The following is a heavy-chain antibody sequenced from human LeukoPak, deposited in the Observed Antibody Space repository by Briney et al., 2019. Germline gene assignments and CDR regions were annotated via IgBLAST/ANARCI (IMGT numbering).Heavy chain of an antibody. CDR2: IIPIFGTA. V-gene: IGHV1-69*05. Sequence: ASVKVPCKASGGTFSSYAISWVRQAPGQGLEWMGGIIPIFGTANYAQKFQGRVTITTDESTSTAYMELSSLRSEDTAVYYCAGQVGGSSHFDYWGQGTLVTVSS. D-gene: IGHD1-26*01. J-gene: IGHJ4*02. CDR1: GGTFSSYA. CDR3: AGQVGGSSHFDY.